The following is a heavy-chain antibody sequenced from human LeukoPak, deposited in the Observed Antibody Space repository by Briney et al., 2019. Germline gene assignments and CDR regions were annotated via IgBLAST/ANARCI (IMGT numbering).Heavy chain of an antibody. Sequence: SVKVSCKASGGIFSSYGISWVRQAPGQGLEWMGRIIPIFGIVNHAQKFQDRVTVTTDESTTTVYMELSSLRSEDTAVYYCARGARGYSGGFDSLLYFDCWGQGTLVTVSS. CDR1: GGIFSSYG. CDR3: ARGARGYSGGFDSLLYFDC. CDR2: IIPIFGIV. J-gene: IGHJ4*02. D-gene: IGHD5-12*01. V-gene: IGHV1-69*05.